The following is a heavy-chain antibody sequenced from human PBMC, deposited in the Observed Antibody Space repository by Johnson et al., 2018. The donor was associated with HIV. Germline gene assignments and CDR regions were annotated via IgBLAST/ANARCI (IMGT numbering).Heavy chain of an antibody. V-gene: IGHV3-30*02. CDR3: ARNSGNGLVLRGDAFDM. D-gene: IGHD2-8*01. Sequence: QVQLVESGGGLIQPGGSLRLSCAASGFTVSSNYMSWVRQAPGKGLEWVAFIRYDGSNKYYADSVKGRFTIPRDHSKNTLHLQMNSLRPEDTAVYYCARNSGNGLVLRGDAFDMWGQGTMVTVSS. CDR1: GFTVSSNY. CDR2: IRYDGSNK. J-gene: IGHJ3*02.